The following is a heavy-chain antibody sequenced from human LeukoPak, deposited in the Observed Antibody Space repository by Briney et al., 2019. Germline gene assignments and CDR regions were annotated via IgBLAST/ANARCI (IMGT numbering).Heavy chain of an antibody. CDR3: AKDEVDYDSSGYSYYFDY. CDR2: ISYDGSNK. J-gene: IGHJ4*02. V-gene: IGHV3-30*18. Sequence: GRSLRLSCAASGFTFSSYGMHWVRQAPGKGLEWVAVISYDGSNKYYADSVKGRFTISRDNSKNTLYLQMNSLRAEDTAVYYCAKDEVDYDSSGYSYYFDYWGQGTLVTVSS. D-gene: IGHD3-22*01. CDR1: GFTFSSYG.